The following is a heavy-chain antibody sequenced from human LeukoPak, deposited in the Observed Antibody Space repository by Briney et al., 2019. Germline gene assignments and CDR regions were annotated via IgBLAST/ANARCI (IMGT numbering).Heavy chain of an antibody. CDR2: ISSSSSYI. V-gene: IGHV3-21*01. D-gene: IGHD3-3*01. CDR1: GFTFSSYS. Sequence: PGGSLRLSCAASGFTFSSYSMNWVRQAPGKGLEWVLSISSSSSYIYYADSVKGRFTISRDNAKNSLYLQMNSLRAEDTAVYYCARDRITIFGVVSLGAFDIWGQGTMVTVSS. J-gene: IGHJ3*02. CDR3: ARDRITIFGVVSLGAFDI.